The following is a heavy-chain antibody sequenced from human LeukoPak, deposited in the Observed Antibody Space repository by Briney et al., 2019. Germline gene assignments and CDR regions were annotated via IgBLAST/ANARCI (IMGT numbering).Heavy chain of an antibody. V-gene: IGHV3-74*01. D-gene: IGHD3-9*01. CDR2: INGDGRNI. CDR3: TRDLMDYGVSTGLHHYYMDV. J-gene: IGHJ6*02. Sequence: GGSLRLSCLASGFTFSSYWLHWVRQDPRKGLVWVSRINGDGRNINYADSVRGRFTISRDNAKNTLYLQMNTLRVEDTAVYYCTRDLMDYGVSTGLHHYYMDVWGQGTTVTVSS. CDR1: GFTFSSYW.